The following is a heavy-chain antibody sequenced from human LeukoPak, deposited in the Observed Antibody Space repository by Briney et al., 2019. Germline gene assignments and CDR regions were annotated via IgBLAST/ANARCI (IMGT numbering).Heavy chain of an antibody. Sequence: GRSMSLSCALSGLTLTSYAISWVRPAPGEGLEWVSAISGSGGSTYYADSVKGRSTTSRDNPKNTLYLQLSSLRAEDTAVYYCAKDQEIDHCYDSGSGYWGQRTLVTVSS. J-gene: IGHJ4*02. D-gene: IGHD3-10*01. CDR3: AKDQEIDHCYDSGSGY. CDR2: ISGSGGST. CDR1: GLTLTSYA. V-gene: IGHV3-23*01.